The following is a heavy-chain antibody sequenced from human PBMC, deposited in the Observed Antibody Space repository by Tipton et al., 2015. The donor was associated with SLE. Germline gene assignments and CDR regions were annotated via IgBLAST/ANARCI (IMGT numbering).Heavy chain of an antibody. Sequence: LRLSCAASGFTFSSYAMHWVRQPPGKGLEWIGEINHSGSTNYNPSLKSRVTISVDTSKNQFSLKLSSVTAADTAVYYCARGNEVSLDYWGQGTLVTVSS. CDR2: INHSGST. CDR1: GFTFSSYA. D-gene: IGHD1-14*01. CDR3: ARGNEVSLDY. J-gene: IGHJ4*02. V-gene: IGHV4-34*01.